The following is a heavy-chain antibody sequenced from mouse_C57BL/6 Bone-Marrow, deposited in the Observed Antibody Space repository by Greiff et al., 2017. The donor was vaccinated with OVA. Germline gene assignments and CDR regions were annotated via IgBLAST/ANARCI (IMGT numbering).Heavy chain of an antibody. CDR1: GYTFTDYY. D-gene: IGHD1-1*01. J-gene: IGHJ4*01. Sequence: VQLQQSGPVLVKPGASVKMSCKASGYTFTDYYMNWVKQSHGKSLEWIGVINPYNGGTSYNQKFKGKATLTVDKSSSTAYMELNSLTSEDSAVYYCARSVTTVGQGMDYWGQGTSVTVSS. V-gene: IGHV1-19*01. CDR2: INPYNGGT. CDR3: ARSVTTVGQGMDY.